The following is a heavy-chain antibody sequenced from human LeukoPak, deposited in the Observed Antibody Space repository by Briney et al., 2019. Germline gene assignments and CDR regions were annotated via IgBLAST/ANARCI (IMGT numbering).Heavy chain of an antibody. CDR2: INSDGTIT. V-gene: IGHV3-74*01. D-gene: IGHD1-1*01. CDR1: GFTFSSYW. J-gene: IGHJ4*02. Sequence: GGSLRLSCAASGFTFSSYWMHWVRQAPGKGLVWVSRINSDGTITTYADSVKGRFTISRDNAKNTLYLQVNSLRAEDTAMYYCSNIQLGGGQGTLDTVSS. CDR3: SNIQLG.